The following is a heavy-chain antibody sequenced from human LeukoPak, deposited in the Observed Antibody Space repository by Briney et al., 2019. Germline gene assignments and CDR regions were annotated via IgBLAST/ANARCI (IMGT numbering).Heavy chain of an antibody. CDR3: ARTIPGYYDSSGYYYVDYYYYMDV. V-gene: IGHV4-59*01. CDR2: IYYSGST. CDR1: GGSISSYY. J-gene: IGHJ6*03. Sequence: SETLSLTCTVSGGSISSYYWSWIRQPPGKGLEWIGYIYYSGSTNYNPSLKSRVTISVDTSKNQFSLKLSSVTAADTAVYYCARTIPGYYDSSGYYYVDYYYYMDVWGKGTTVTVSS. D-gene: IGHD3-22*01.